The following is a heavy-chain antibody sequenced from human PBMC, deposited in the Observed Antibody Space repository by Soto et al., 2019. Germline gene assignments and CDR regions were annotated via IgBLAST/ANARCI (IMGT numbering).Heavy chain of an antibody. CDR3: TREDATEATDDAFDV. V-gene: IGHV3-73*01. J-gene: IGHJ3*01. CDR1: GFIFADSA. D-gene: IGHD2-15*01. CDR2: IRGKADSYTT. Sequence: GGSLRLSCAASGFIFADSAFHWVRQASGKGLEWVGRIRGKADSYTTSYAASVKGRFTISRDDSENTAYLQMNNLKTEDTALYYCTREDATEATDDAFDVWGQGTMVTVSS.